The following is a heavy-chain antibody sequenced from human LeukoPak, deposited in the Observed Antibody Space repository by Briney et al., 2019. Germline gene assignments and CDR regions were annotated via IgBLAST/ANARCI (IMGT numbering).Heavy chain of an antibody. Sequence: PSETLSLTCTVSGGSISSYYWSWLRQPPGKGLEWIGYIYYSGSTNYNPSLKSRVTISVDTSKNQFSLKLSSVTAADTAVYYCARQSGGWLQLVDYWGQGTLVTVSS. CDR2: IYYSGST. J-gene: IGHJ4*02. V-gene: IGHV4-59*08. CDR3: ARQSGGWLQLVDY. CDR1: GGSISSYY. D-gene: IGHD5-24*01.